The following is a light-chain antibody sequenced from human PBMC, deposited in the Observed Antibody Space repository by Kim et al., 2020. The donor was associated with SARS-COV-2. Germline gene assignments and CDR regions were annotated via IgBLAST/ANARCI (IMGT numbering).Light chain of an antibody. Sequence: ASLGDRVTIPCRASQGIRSDLGWYQQKPGRAPTRLIYGASTLESGVPSRFSGSGSGTEFTLTISSLQPEDFATYYCLQHHAYPRTFGQGTKVDIK. CDR1: QGIRSD. J-gene: IGKJ1*01. CDR3: LQHHAYPRT. CDR2: GAS. V-gene: IGKV1-17*01.